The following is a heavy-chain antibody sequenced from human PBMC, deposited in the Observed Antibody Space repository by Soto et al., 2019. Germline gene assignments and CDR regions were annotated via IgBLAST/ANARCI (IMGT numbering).Heavy chain of an antibody. CDR2: MHYSGST. J-gene: IGHJ5*02. D-gene: IGHD6-13*01. CDR1: GDSFRSSDYY. CDR3: ARPGYSSSWYWFDP. V-gene: IGHV4-39*01. Sequence: KTSETLSLTCAVSGDSFRSSDYYWGWIRRPPNKGLEWIGSMHYSGSTFYNPSLKSRVTISVDTSKNQFSLKLTSVTAADTAVYYCARPGYSSSWYWFDPWGQGTLVTVSS.